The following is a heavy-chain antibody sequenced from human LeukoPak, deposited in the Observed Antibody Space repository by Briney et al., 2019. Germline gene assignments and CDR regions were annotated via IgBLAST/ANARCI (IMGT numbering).Heavy chain of an antibody. Sequence: SETLSLTCTVSGGSISGHYWSWIRQPPGKGLEWIGYIYYSGSTNYNPSLKSRVTISVDTSKNQFSLKLSSVTAAVTAVYYCARDTDNWYFDLWGRGTLVTVSS. CDR3: ARDTDNWYFDL. J-gene: IGHJ2*01. CDR2: IYYSGST. D-gene: IGHD4-11*01. CDR1: GGSISGHY. V-gene: IGHV4-59*11.